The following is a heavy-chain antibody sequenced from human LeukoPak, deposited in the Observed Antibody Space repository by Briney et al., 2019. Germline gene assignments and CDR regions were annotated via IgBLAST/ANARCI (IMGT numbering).Heavy chain of an antibody. V-gene: IGHV4-39*01. CDR3: ARLPFLRFGEPMRGYFDY. CDR2: IFYNGST. CDR1: GGSISSSNYY. Sequence: PSETLSLTCTVSGGSISSSNYYWGWIRQPPGKGLEWIGSIFYNGSTSHNPSLKSRVTISVDTSKNQFSLKLSSVTAADTAVYYCARLPFLRFGEPMRGYFDYWGQGTLVTVSS. D-gene: IGHD3-10*01. J-gene: IGHJ4*02.